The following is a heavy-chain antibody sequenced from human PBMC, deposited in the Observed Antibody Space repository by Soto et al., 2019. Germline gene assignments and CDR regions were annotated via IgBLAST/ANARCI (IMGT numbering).Heavy chain of an antibody. CDR1: GFTFRSYA. Sequence: QVQLVESGGGVVQPGTSLRLSCTTSGFTFRSYAMHWVRQAPGKGLEWVAVVSSEGNTKFYAESVTGRFTISKDNSKNTLYLQMDSLRADDTAVYFCARPRIPAPNTLVDYWGQGTLVTVSS. J-gene: IGHJ4*02. CDR3: ARPRIPAPNTLVDY. CDR2: VSSEGNTK. D-gene: IGHD6-13*01. V-gene: IGHV3-30*04.